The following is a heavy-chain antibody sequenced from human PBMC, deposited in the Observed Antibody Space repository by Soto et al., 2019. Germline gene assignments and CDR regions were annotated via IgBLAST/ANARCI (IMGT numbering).Heavy chain of an antibody. D-gene: IGHD3-3*01. CDR2: IVPMFGTA. CDR3: ARDGDPQSAFWSGPLGGGRFAP. CDR1: GGTFGNSA. V-gene: IGHV1-69*12. Sequence: QVQLVQSGAEVKKPGSSVNVSCKTSGGTFGNSAVTWVRQAPGQGLEWLGGIVPMFGTANYAQKFQGRVTITADESTITAYMVLNSLKTDDTAVYYCARDGDPQSAFWSGPLGGGRFAPWGQGTLVTVSS. J-gene: IGHJ5*02.